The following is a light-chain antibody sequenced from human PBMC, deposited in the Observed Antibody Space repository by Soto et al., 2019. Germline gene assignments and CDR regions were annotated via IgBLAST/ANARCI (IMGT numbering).Light chain of an antibody. J-gene: IGLJ3*02. V-gene: IGLV4-60*02. CDR2: LESGGSY. CDR1: SGHSSYI. CDR3: ETWDTNPWV. Sequence: QLVLTQSSSASASLGSSVKLTCTLTSGHSSYIIALHQQQQGKATGYLIKLESGGSYNTGSGVPYRVSGSSSGADRYLTISNLQFEDDDDYCCETWDTNPWVFGGGTKVTVL.